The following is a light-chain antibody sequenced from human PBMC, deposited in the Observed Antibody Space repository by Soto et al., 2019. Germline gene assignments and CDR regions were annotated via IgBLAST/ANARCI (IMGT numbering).Light chain of an antibody. CDR3: QQYDSSPVT. CDR1: QSVSSSY. V-gene: IGKV3-20*01. J-gene: IGKJ1*01. Sequence: EIVLTQSPGTLSLSPGERATLSCRASQSVSSSYLAWYQQKPGQAPSLLIYGASSRATGIPDRFSGSGSGTDFTLTISRLEPEDFAVYACQQYDSSPVTFGQGTKVEIK. CDR2: GAS.